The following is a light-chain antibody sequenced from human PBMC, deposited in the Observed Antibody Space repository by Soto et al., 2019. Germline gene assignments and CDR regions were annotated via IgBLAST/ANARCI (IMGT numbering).Light chain of an antibody. CDR1: SGNIGNNY. J-gene: IGLJ1*01. V-gene: IGLV1-51*01. CDR3: GTWDTSLSAYV. CDR2: DNN. Sequence: QCVLTQPPSVSAAPGQKVTISCSGSSGNIGNNYVSWYQQFPGTAPKLLIYDNNKRPSGIPDRFSGSKSGTSATLGITGLQTGDEADYYCGTWDTSLSAYVFGTGTKLTAL.